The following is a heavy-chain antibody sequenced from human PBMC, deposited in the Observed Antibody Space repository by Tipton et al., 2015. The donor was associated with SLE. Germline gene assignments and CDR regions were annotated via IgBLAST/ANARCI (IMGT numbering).Heavy chain of an antibody. V-gene: IGHV4-59*11. CDR1: GASIGSHH. CDR2: IYSRGST. J-gene: IGHJ4*02. D-gene: IGHD6-13*01. Sequence: TLSLTCTVSGASIGSHHWTWIRQPPGKGLEWIGRIYSRGSTSYSLSLQSRVTISIDTSKNQFSLKLSSVTAADTAVYYCARAMFEQQLVGLWGQGTLVTVSS. CDR3: ARAMFEQQLVGL.